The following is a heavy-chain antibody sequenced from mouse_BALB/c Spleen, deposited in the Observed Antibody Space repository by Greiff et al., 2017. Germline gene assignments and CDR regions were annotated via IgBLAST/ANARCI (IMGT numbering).Heavy chain of an antibody. D-gene: IGHD2-4*01. CDR1: GYTFTSYW. Sequence: QVQLQQSGAELAKPGASVKMSCKASGYTFTSYWMHWVKQRPGQGLEWIGYINPSTGYTEYNQKFKDKATLTADKSSSTAYMQLSSLTSEDSAVYYCARSRDYDLWYFDVWGAGTTVTVSS. J-gene: IGHJ1*01. CDR2: INPSTGYT. CDR3: ARSRDYDLWYFDV. V-gene: IGHV1-7*01.